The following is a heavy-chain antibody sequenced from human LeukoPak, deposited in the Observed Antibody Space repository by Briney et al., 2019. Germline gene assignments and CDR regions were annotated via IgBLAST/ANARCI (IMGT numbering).Heavy chain of an antibody. CDR2: ISSSSSYI. V-gene: IGHV3-21*01. Sequence: PGGSLRLSCAASGFTFSSYSMNWVRQAPGKGLEWVSSISSSSSYIYYADSVKGRFTISRDNAKSSLYLQMNSLRAEDTAVYYCARAPLTNEDYWGQGTLVTVSS. J-gene: IGHJ4*02. D-gene: IGHD2-8*01. CDR3: ARAPLTNEDY. CDR1: GFTFSSYS.